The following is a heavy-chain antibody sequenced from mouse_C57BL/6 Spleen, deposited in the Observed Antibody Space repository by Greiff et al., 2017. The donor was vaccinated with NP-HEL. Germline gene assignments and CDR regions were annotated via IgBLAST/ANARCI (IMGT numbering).Heavy chain of an antibody. V-gene: IGHV5-9*01. CDR1: GFTFSSYT. CDR2: ISGGGGNT. J-gene: IGHJ3*01. CDR3: ARRMGFAY. Sequence: EVKVVESGGGLVKPGGSLKLSCAASGFTFSSYTMSLVRQTPEKRLEWVATISGGGGNTYYPDSVKGRFTISRDNAKNNLYLQMSSLRAEDTALYYCARRMGFAYWGQGTLVTVSA.